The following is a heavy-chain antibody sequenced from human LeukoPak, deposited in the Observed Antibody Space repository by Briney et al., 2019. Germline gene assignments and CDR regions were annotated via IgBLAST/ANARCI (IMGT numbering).Heavy chain of an antibody. CDR1: GGSFSSYY. CDR2: IYTSGTT. J-gene: IGHJ4*02. V-gene: IGHV4-4*07. Sequence: SETLSLTCTVSGGSFSSYYWSWIRQPAGKGLEWIGHIYTSGTTNYNPSLKSRVTMSIGTSKNQFSLKLSSVTAADTAIYYCARDAKYYFGSRTYFFFEYWGQGTLLTVSS. D-gene: IGHD3-10*01. CDR3: ARDAKYYFGSRTYFFFEY.